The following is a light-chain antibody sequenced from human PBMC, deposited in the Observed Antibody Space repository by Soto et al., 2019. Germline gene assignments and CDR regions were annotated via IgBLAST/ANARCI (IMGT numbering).Light chain of an antibody. CDR2: NNN. J-gene: IGLJ1*01. Sequence: QSVLTQPPSASGTPGQRVTISCSGGSSNIGTNAVNWYQQLPGTAPKLLIYNNNQRPSGVPERFSGSKSGTSTSLAISGLQSEDEADYYCAAWDDSLNGYVFGTGTKVTVL. CDR1: SSNIGTNA. CDR3: AAWDDSLNGYV. V-gene: IGLV1-44*01.